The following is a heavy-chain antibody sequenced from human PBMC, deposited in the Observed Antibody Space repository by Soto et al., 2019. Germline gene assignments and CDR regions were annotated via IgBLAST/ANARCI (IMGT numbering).Heavy chain of an antibody. Sequence: QVQLVQSGAEVKKPGSSVKVSCKASGGTFSTYAITWVRQAPGQGLEWLGGSIPIFGTTDYARKFQGRVTLTAAESTRTVFIELSSLTSEDTAVYYCARGVGAYYFDYWGQGNLVTVAS. D-gene: IGHD1-26*01. CDR1: GGTFSTYA. J-gene: IGHJ4*02. V-gene: IGHV1-69*01. CDR3: ARGVGAYYFDY. CDR2: SIPIFGTT.